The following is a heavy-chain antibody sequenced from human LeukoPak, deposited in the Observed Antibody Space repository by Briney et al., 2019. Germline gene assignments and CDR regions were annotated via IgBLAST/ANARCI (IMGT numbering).Heavy chain of an antibody. CDR1: GFTFGDYA. CDR3: SGGVVADVDY. V-gene: IGHV3-49*04. D-gene: IGHD2-15*01. Sequence: GGSLRLSCTASGFTFGDYAMSWVRQAPGKGLEWIGFIKSKAYGGTTEYAASVKGRFTISRDDSKSIAYLQMNSLKTEDTAVYYCSGGVVADVDYWGQGTLVTVSS. CDR2: IKSKAYGGTT. J-gene: IGHJ4*02.